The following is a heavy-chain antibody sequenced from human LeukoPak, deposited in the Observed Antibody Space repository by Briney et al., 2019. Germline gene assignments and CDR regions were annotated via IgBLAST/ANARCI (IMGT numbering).Heavy chain of an antibody. CDR1: GFTFSDYY. D-gene: IGHD3-10*01. Sequence: GGSLRLSCAASGFTFSDYYMSWIRQAPGKGLEWVSSISSSSSYIYYADSVKGRFTISRDNAKNSLYLQMNSLRAEDTAVYYCARDSGEQGGYYFDYWGQGTLVTVSS. CDR3: ARDSGEQGGYYFDY. J-gene: IGHJ4*02. CDR2: ISSSSSYI. V-gene: IGHV3-11*06.